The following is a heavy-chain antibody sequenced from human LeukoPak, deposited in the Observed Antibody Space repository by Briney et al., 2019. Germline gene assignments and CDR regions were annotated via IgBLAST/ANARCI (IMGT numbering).Heavy chain of an antibody. Sequence: ASXXVSCKASGYTFTGYYMHWVRQAPGQGVEWMGRINPNSGGTNYAQKFQGRDTITRDRAIRTAYMEMRRLRSDDTAVYYCARSLIVVVTYPGDDAFDIWGQGTMVTVSS. CDR3: ARSLIVVVTYPGDDAFDI. V-gene: IGHV1-2*06. CDR1: GYTFTGYY. CDR2: INPNSGGT. D-gene: IGHD2-21*02. J-gene: IGHJ3*02.